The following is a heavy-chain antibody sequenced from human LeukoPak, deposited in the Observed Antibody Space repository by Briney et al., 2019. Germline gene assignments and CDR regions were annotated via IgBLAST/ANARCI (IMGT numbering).Heavy chain of an antibody. D-gene: IGHD6-13*01. CDR2: VYKDGKM. Sequence: GGSLRLSCAASGFTVSSTYMSWVRQSPGKGLEWVSVVYKDGKMFYIDSVKGRFAISRDTSKNTVYLQMNSLRAEDTAVYYCARGSSWDNYFDYWGQGTLVTVSS. CDR3: ARGSSWDNYFDY. CDR1: GFTVSSTY. J-gene: IGHJ4*02. V-gene: IGHV3-53*01.